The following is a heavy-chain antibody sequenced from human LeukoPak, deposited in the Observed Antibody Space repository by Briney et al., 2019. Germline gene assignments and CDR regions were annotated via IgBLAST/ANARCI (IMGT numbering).Heavy chain of an antibody. CDR1: GYTFISYG. Sequence: GASVKVSCKASGYTFISYGINGVRQAPGQGLDWMGCSSGYNGNTNYTQNIQGRVTMTRDTSTSTAYMELRSLRSDDTAVYYCARELGGAGSYFFPYYGMDVWGQGTTVTVSS. D-gene: IGHD3-10*01. CDR3: ARELGGAGSYFFPYYGMDV. J-gene: IGHJ6*02. V-gene: IGHV1-18*01. CDR2: SSGYNGNT.